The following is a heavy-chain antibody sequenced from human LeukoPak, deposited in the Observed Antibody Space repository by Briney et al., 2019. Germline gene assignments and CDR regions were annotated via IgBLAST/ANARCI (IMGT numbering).Heavy chain of an antibody. CDR2: IYYSGST. CDR3: ARTDYGDCLFDY. Sequence: PSETLSLTCTVSGGSISSYYWSWIRQPPGKGLEWIGYIYYSGSTNYNPSLKSRVTISVDTSKNQFSLKLSSVTAADTAVYYCARTDYGDCLFDYWGQGTLVTVSS. D-gene: IGHD4-17*01. V-gene: IGHV4-59*01. CDR1: GGSISSYY. J-gene: IGHJ4*02.